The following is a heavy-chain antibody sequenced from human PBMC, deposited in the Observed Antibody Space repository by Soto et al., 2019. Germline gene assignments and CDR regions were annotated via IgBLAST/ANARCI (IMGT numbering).Heavy chain of an antibody. Sequence: GGSLRLSCAASGFTFSSYAMSWVRQAPGKGLEWVSAISGGGGSTYYADSVKGRFTISRDNSKNTLYLQMNSLRAEDTAVYYCAKGGALTGLYFHYWGQGTLVTVSS. CDR3: AKGGALTGLYFHY. CDR1: GFTFSSYA. CDR2: ISGGGGST. D-gene: IGHD3-9*01. V-gene: IGHV3-23*01. J-gene: IGHJ4*02.